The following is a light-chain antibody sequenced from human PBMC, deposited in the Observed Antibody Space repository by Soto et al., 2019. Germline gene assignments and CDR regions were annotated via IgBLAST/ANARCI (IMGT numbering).Light chain of an antibody. V-gene: IGKV1-5*03. Sequence: DIQMTQSPSTLSGSVGDRVTITCRASQTISSWLAWYQQKPGKAPKLLIYKASTLKGGVPSRFSGSGSGTEYTLTTSSLQPDDLATYYCQHYNSYSEAFGQGTKVELK. CDR3: QHYNSYSEA. CDR2: KAS. J-gene: IGKJ1*01. CDR1: QTISSW.